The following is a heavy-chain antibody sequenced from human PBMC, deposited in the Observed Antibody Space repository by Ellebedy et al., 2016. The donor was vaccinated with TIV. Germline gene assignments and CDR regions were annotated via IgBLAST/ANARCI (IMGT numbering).Heavy chain of an antibody. CDR3: AGEVGPRQINS. CDR2: ISPYGDSE. J-gene: IGHJ4*02. V-gene: IGHV3-30-3*01. CDR1: GLTFSSHV. D-gene: IGHD1-26*01. Sequence: GESLKISCAFSGLTFSSHVFHWVRQAPGKGLEWVAGISPYGDSEHYADSVKGRLTVSRDNSKNTLYLHMNTLRAEDTAVYYCAGEVGPRQINSWGQGTQVTVSS.